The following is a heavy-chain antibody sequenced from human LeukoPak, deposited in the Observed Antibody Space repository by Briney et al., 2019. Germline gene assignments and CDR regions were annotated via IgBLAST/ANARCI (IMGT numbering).Heavy chain of an antibody. CDR2: INHSGSI. J-gene: IGHJ4*02. V-gene: IGHV4-34*01. CDR1: GGSFSGYY. Sequence: SETLSLTCAVYGGSFSGYYWSWIRQPPGKGLEWIGEINHSGSINYNPSLKSRVTISVDTSKNQFSLKLSSVTAADTTVYYCARGDYYDSSGYYPDYWGQGTLVTVSS. CDR3: ARGDYYDSSGYYPDY. D-gene: IGHD3-22*01.